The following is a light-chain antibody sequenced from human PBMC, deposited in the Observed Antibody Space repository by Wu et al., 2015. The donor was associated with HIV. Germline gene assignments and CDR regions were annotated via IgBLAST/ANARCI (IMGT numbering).Light chain of an antibody. CDR3: QQYGSSPLT. Sequence: EIVMTQSPVTLSVSPGESATLSCRASQTVKNNLAWSQQRPGQAPRLLIYDASTRATGIPARFSGSGSGSDFTLTISRLEPEDFAVYYCQQYGSSPLTFGGGTKVEIK. V-gene: IGKV3-20*01. J-gene: IGKJ4*01. CDR1: QTVKNN. CDR2: DAS.